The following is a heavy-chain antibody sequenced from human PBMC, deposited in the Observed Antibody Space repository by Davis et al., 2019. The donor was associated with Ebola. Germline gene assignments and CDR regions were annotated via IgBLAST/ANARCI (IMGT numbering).Heavy chain of an antibody. Sequence: ASVKVSCKASGYTFTSYGITWVRQAPGQGLEWMGWINPHNGNTNYAQNVQGRFTVSRDNAKNSLYLQMNSLRAEDTAVYYCARGDYGGCFAFWGQGTLVTVSS. CDR1: GYTFTSYG. J-gene: IGHJ4*02. V-gene: IGHV1-18*04. CDR2: INPHNGNT. CDR3: ARGDYGGCFAF. D-gene: IGHD4-23*01.